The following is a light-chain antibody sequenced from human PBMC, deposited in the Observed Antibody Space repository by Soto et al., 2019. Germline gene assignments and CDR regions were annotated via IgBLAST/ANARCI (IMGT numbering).Light chain of an antibody. V-gene: IGKV3-11*01. CDR3: QQRSTWPIT. J-gene: IGKJ4*01. CDR1: ESVTRF. CDR2: DAS. Sequence: EIVLTQSPATLSLSPGERATLSCRASESVTRFLGWYQQKPGQTPRLLIYDASNRATGIPARFSGSGSGTDFSLTISSLEPEDFAVYFCQQRSTWPITFGGGTKVDIK.